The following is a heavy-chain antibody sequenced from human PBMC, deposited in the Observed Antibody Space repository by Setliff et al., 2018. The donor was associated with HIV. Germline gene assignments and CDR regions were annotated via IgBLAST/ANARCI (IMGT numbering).Heavy chain of an antibody. J-gene: IGHJ4*02. CDR2: IYTSGST. Sequence: SETLSLTCTASGGSISSYYWSWIRQPPGKGLEWIGYIYTSGSTNYNPSLKSRVTISLDTSKNQFSLKLTSVTAADTAVYYCARLSGDYYYFDYWGQGTLVTVSS. CDR1: GGSISSYY. D-gene: IGHD2-21*02. V-gene: IGHV4-4*09. CDR3: ARLSGDYYYFDY.